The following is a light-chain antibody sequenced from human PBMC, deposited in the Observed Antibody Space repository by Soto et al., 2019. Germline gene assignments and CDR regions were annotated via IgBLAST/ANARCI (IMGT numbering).Light chain of an antibody. J-gene: IGKJ1*01. CDR2: GAS. Sequence: EIVLTQSPDTLSLSPGERATLSCRASQSVSSSYLAWYQQKLGQAPRLLIYGASSRATGIPDRFSGSGSGTDFTLTISRLDPEDFAVYYCQQYGSSPRTFGQGTKVEIK. CDR3: QQYGSSPRT. CDR1: QSVSSSY. V-gene: IGKV3-20*01.